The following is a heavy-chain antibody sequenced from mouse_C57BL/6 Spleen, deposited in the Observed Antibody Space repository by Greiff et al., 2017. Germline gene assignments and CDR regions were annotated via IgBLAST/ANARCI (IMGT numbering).Heavy chain of an antibody. CDR3: ARSGGTRYGMDY. CDR1: GYSFTGYY. V-gene: IGHV1-42*01. Sequence: EVKLQESGPELVKPGASVKISCKASGYSFTGYYMNWVKQSPEKSLEWIGEINPSTGGTTYNQTFKAKATLTADNSSSTAYMQLKSLTSDDSAVYYCARSGGTRYGMDYWGQGTSVTVSS. J-gene: IGHJ4*01. D-gene: IGHD2-14*01. CDR2: INPSTGGT.